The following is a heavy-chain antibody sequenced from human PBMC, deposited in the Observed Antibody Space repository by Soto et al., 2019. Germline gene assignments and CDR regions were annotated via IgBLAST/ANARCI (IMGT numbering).Heavy chain of an antibody. D-gene: IGHD2-21*01. CDR1: GDSVSNTGAA. J-gene: IGHJ4*02. CDR2: TFYRSKWFT. Sequence: PSQALSLTCAISGDSVSNTGAAWSWIRQSPSRGLEWLGRTFYRSKWFTDYAVSVKSRITISPDTSKNQFSLQLNSVTPDDTAVYYCAIDPRALKHDFDFWGRGSVVTVSS. V-gene: IGHV6-1*01. CDR3: AIDPRALKHDFDF.